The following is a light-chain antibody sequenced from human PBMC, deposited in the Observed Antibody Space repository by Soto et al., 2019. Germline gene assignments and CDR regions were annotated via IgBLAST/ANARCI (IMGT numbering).Light chain of an antibody. Sequence: DMVMTQTPLSVPVTPGEPASISCRSSQSPLDSDDGNTYLDWYXQKQGQXXQXLIYTLSYRASGVPDRFSVVVSGTELTITIHRLQSEDCEVYDCQRYNRWPLSVGGGTKVDI. CDR1: QSPLDSDDGNTY. J-gene: IGKJ4*01. V-gene: IGKV2-40*01. CDR2: TLS. CDR3: QRYNRWPLS.